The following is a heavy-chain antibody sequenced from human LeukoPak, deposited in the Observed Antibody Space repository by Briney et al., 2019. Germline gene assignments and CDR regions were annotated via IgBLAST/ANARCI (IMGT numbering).Heavy chain of an antibody. CDR2: IKQDGSEK. V-gene: IGHV3-7*04. Sequence: GGSLRLSCAASRFTFSNYWMSWVRQAPGKGLEWVANIKQDGSEKNYVGSVKGRFTISRDNAKNSLYLQMNSLRVEGTAVYYCAREERESGGWDVWGQGTTVTVSS. CDR1: RFTFSNYW. CDR3: AREERESGGWDV. J-gene: IGHJ6*02. D-gene: IGHD1-1*01.